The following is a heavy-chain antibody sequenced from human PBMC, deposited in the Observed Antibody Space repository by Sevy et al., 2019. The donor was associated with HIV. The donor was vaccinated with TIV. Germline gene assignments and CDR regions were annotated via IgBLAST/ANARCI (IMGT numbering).Heavy chain of an antibody. CDR1: GGSISSSDYY. D-gene: IGHD4-17*01. CDR3: ARRLYGDYSDAFDI. CDR2: ISYSGNT. J-gene: IGHJ3*02. V-gene: IGHV4-30-4*01. Sequence: SETLSLTCTVPGGSISSSDYYWSWIRQPPGKGLEGIGYISYSGNTYYSPSLKSRVTISGDTSQNQFSLKLSSVTAADTAVYYCARRLYGDYSDAFDIWGQGTVVTVSS.